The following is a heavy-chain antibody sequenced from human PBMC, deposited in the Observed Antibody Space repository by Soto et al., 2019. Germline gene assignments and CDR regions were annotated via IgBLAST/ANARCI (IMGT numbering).Heavy chain of an antibody. V-gene: IGHV3-30-3*01. J-gene: IGHJ4*02. Sequence: PGGSLRLSCAASGFTFGGSAMHWVRQAPGKGLEWVALISYDGSNKFYADSVKGRFTISRDNSMNTLYLQMNSLRAEDTAVYYCARDAVGYCTGGSCYRLDCWGQGTLVTVSS. CDR1: GFTFGGSA. D-gene: IGHD2-15*01. CDR3: ARDAVGYCTGGSCYRLDC. CDR2: ISYDGSNK.